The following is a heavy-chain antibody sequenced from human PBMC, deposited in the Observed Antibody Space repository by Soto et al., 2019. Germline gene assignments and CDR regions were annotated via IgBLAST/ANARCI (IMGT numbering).Heavy chain of an antibody. D-gene: IGHD6-19*01. CDR3: AKSGGNGWFADAFDV. Sequence: EVQLVESGGGVIQPGGSLRLSCAGSGFIVSSYYMSWVRQAPGKGLEWISVIYSGGSTYYADSVKGRFTISRDNSENTPYLQLNSLRAEDTAVYYCAKSGGNGWFADAFDVWGQGTMVTVSS. CDR1: GFIVSSYY. CDR2: IYSGGST. J-gene: IGHJ3*01. V-gene: IGHV3-53*01.